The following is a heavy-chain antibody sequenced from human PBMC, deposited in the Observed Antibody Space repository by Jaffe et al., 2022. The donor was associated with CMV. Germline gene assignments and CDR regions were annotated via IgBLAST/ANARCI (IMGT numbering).Heavy chain of an antibody. J-gene: IGHJ5*02. CDR2: IDWDDDK. CDR3: ARIRGVAGTFGVEWNWFDP. Sequence: QVTLRESGPALVKPTQTLTLTCTFSGFSLSTSGMCVSWIRQPPGKALEWLALIDWDDDKYYSTSLKTRLTISKDTSKNQVVLTMTNMDPVDTATYYCARIRGVAGTFGVEWNWFDPWGQGTLVTVSS. D-gene: IGHD6-19*01. CDR1: GFSLSTSGMC. V-gene: IGHV2-70*01.